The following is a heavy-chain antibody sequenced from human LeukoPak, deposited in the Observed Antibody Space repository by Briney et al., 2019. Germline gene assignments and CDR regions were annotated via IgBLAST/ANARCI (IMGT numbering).Heavy chain of an antibody. J-gene: IGHJ4*02. D-gene: IGHD6-19*01. CDR2: ISGSSGII. CDR1: GFTFNTYT. CDR3: ANRGGRYSSGWRNVRFDY. V-gene: IGHV3-48*01. Sequence: GGSLRLSCAASGFTFNTYTMNWVRQAPGKGLEWVSYISGSSGIIDYADSVRSRFTISRNNAKNSLYLQMNSLRAEDTAVYYCANRGGRYSSGWRNVRFDYWGQGTLVTVSS.